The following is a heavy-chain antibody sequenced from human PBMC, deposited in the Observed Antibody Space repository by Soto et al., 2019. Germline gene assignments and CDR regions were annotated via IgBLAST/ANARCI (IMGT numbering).Heavy chain of an antibody. Sequence: GGSLRVSCVGTGLNFDDFAMHWVRQAPGKGLEWVSGITWNSRVLAYADSVKGRFTISRDNARNSLYLQMDSLRDEDTALYYCAKGRYDFWSPYYFDSWGQGTLVTVSS. J-gene: IGHJ4*02. V-gene: IGHV3-9*01. CDR2: ITWNSRVL. D-gene: IGHD3-3*01. CDR1: GLNFDDFA. CDR3: AKGRYDFWSPYYFDS.